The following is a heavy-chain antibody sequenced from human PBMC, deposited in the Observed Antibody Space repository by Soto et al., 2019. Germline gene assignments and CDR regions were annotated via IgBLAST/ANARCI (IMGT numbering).Heavy chain of an antibody. CDR1: GFSFSNYA. J-gene: IGHJ1*01. V-gene: IGHV3-23*01. CDR2: ISGGGGGT. Sequence: GGSLRLSCAAFGFSFSNYAMNWVRQAPGKGLEWVSGISGGGGGTYYADSVKGRFIISRDNAMNSLYLQMNSLRAEDTAIYYCARGSIVVTGLPPAMAFHHSGPGTLVTLSS. CDR3: ARGSIVVTGLPPAMAFHH. D-gene: IGHD2-15*01.